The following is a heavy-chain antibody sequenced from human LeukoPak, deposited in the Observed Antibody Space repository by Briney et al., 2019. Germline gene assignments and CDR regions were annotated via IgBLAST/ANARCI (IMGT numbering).Heavy chain of an antibody. CDR2: IRFDGSEK. V-gene: IGHV3-30*02. J-gene: IGHJ3*02. D-gene: IGHD3-22*01. CDR1: GFSFSSYG. CDR3: AKTARGYYDSSGLGADDAFDI. Sequence: GGSLRLSCVASGFSFSSYGMHWVRQAPGKGLEWMTFIRFDGSEKYYADSVKGRFTISRDYSKNTLFLQMSSLRAEDTAVYYCAKTARGYYDSSGLGADDAFDIWGQGTMVTVSS.